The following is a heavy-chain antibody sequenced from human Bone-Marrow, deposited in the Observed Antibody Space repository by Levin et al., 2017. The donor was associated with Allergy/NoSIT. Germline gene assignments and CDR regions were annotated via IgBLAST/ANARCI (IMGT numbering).Heavy chain of an antibody. CDR2: ISKDGADK. D-gene: IGHD5-18*01. CDR3: VRAEGYGRPGGS. V-gene: IGHV3-30-3*01. J-gene: IGHJ5*02. Sequence: GESLKISCEVSGFSFSYYAIHWVRQAPGKGLEWVAIISKDGADKEYADSVKGRFTFSRDNYKNTLYLQMDTLRPDDTAMYYCVRAEGYGRPGGSWGQGTLVIVSS. CDR1: GFSFSYYA.